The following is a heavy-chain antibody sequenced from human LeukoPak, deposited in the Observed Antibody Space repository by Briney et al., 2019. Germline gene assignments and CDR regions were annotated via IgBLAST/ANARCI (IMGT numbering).Heavy chain of an antibody. Sequence: SETLSLTCTVSGGSISSSSYYWGWIRQPPGKGLEWIGSIYHSGSTYYNPSLKSRVTISVDRSKNQFSLKLSSVTAADTAVYYCARDRDDYGETAGAFDIWGQGTMVTVSS. CDR1: GGSISSSSYY. CDR2: IYHSGST. J-gene: IGHJ3*02. CDR3: ARDRDDYGETAGAFDI. D-gene: IGHD4-17*01. V-gene: IGHV4-39*07.